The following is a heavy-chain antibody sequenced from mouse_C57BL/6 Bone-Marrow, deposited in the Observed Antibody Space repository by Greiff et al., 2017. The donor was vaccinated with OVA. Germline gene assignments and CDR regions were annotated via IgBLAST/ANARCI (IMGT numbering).Heavy chain of an antibody. V-gene: IGHV1-52*01. CDR3: ARGGSYDGSSRFDY. CDR2: IDPSDSET. J-gene: IGHJ2*01. Sequence: QVQLQQPGAELVRPGSSVKLSCKASGYTFTSYWMHWVKQRPIQGLEWIGNIDPSDSETHYNQKFKDKATLTVDKSSSTAYMQLSSLTSEDSAVYYCARGGSYDGSSRFDYWGQGTTLTVSS. CDR1: GYTFTSYW. D-gene: IGHD1-1*01.